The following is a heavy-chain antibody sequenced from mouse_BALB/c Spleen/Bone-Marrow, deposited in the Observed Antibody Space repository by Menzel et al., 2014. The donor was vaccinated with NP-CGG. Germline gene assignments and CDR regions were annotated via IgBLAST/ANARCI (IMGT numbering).Heavy chain of an antibody. CDR3: SRTPFTTTTAWFAY. Sequence: EVQRVESGPELVKPGASVKMSCKASGYTFTDYYMDWVKQSHGEGFEWIGRVNPYNGGTSYDQNFKDKATLTVDKSSSTACMELNSLTSEGSAVYYCSRTPFTTTTAWFAYWGQGTLVTVSA. D-gene: IGHD1-2*01. CDR1: GYTFTDYY. CDR2: VNPYNGGT. J-gene: IGHJ3*01. V-gene: IGHV1-19*01.